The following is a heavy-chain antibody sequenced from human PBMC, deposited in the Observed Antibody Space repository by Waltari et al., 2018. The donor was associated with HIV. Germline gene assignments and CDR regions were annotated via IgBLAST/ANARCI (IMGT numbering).Heavy chain of an antibody. CDR2: IDYSGST. Sequence: QLQLQESGPGLVQPSETLSLTCTVSGGSITSSSYYGGGIRQPPGKGLEWIGSIDYSGSTYYNPSLKSRVTISVDTSKNQFSLKLSSVTAADTAVYYCARVSYGSGGLDYWGQGTLVTVSS. CDR1: GGSITSSSYY. CDR3: ARVSYGSGGLDY. J-gene: IGHJ4*02. D-gene: IGHD3-10*01. V-gene: IGHV4-39*07.